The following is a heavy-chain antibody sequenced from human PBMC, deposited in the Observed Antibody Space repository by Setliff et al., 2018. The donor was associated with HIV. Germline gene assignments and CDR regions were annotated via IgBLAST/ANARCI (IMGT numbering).Heavy chain of an antibody. V-gene: IGHV1-2*02. CDR2: INPKSGAT. CDR3: ATLYYYDSSGYYRDVDY. Sequence: WASVKVSCKTFGYRFTDFYVNWVRQAPGQGLEWMGWINPKSGATKNAQKFQGRVTMTRDTSISTAYMELSRLRSDDTAVYYCATLYYYDSSGYYRDVDYWGQGTLVTVSS. J-gene: IGHJ4*02. D-gene: IGHD3-22*01. CDR1: GYRFTDFY.